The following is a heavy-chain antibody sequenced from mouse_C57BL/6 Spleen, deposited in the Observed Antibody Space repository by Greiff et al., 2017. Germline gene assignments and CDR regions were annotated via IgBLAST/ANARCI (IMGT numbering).Heavy chain of an antibody. CDR3: ARSDGSSPWFAY. V-gene: IGHV1-55*01. D-gene: IGHD1-1*01. CDR2: IYPGSGST. J-gene: IGHJ3*01. Sequence: QVQLQQPGAELVKPGASVKMSCKASGYTFPSYWITWVKQRPGQGLEWIGDIYPGSGSTNYNEKFKSKATLTVDTSSSTAYMQLSSLTSEDSAVYYCARSDGSSPWFAYWGQGTLVTVSA. CDR1: GYTFPSYW.